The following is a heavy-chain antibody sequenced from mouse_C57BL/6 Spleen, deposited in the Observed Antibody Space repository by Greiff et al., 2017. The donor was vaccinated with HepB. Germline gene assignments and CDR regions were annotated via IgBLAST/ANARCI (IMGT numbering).Heavy chain of an antibody. D-gene: IGHD1-1*01. J-gene: IGHJ1*03. CDR3: ARDGSSTHWYFDV. CDR1: GYTFTSYW. V-gene: IGHV1-59*01. Sequence: VQLQQPGAELVRPGTSVKLSCKASGYTFTSYWMHWVKQRPGQGLEWIGVIDPSDSYTKYNQKFKGKATLTVDTSSSTAYMQLSSLTSEDSAVYYCARDGSSTHWYFDVWGTGTTVTVSS. CDR2: IDPSDSYT.